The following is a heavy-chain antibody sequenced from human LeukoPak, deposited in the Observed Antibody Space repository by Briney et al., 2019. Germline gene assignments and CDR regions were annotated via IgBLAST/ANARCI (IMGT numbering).Heavy chain of an antibody. CDR1: GFTFSNAW. Sequence: GGSLRLSCAASGFTFSNAWMSWVRQAPGKGLEWVGRIKSKTDGGTTDYAAPVKGRFTISRDDSKNTLYLQMNSLKTEDTAAYYCTTDNCSGGSCYFDYWGQGTLVTVSS. D-gene: IGHD2-15*01. CDR3: TTDNCSGGSCYFDY. CDR2: IKSKTDGGTT. J-gene: IGHJ4*02. V-gene: IGHV3-15*01.